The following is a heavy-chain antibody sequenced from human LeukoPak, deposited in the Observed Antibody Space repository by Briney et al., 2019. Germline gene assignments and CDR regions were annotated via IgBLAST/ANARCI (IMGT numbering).Heavy chain of an antibody. J-gene: IGHJ5*02. Sequence: GGSLRLSCAASGFTFSSYSMNWVRQAPGKGLEWVSYISSSSSTIYYADSVKGRFTISRDNAKNSLYLQMNSLRAEDTAVYYCARVDFGDYGGWFDPWGQGTLVTVSS. CDR3: ARVDFGDYGGWFDP. D-gene: IGHD4-17*01. CDR2: ISSSSSTI. CDR1: GFTFSSYS. V-gene: IGHV3-48*04.